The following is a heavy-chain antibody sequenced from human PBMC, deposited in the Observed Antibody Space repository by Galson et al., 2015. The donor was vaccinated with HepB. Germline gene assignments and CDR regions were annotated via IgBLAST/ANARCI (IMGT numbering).Heavy chain of an antibody. V-gene: IGHV4-39*01. CDR3: ARQPSSGDWFDP. D-gene: IGHD1-1*01. J-gene: IGHJ5*02. CDR2: IYYSGST. CDR1: GGSISSSSYY. Sequence: SETLSLTCTVSGGSISSSSYYWGWIRQPPRRGLEWIGTIYYSGSTYLNPSLKSRVTISVDTSKNQFSLKLSSVTAADTAVYYCARQPSSGDWFDPWGQGTLVTVSS.